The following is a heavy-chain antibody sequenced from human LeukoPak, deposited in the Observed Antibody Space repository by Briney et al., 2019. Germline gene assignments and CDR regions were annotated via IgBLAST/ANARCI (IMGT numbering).Heavy chain of an antibody. CDR1: GGSISSYY. CDR3: ARDHDSSGYYYLSFDY. V-gene: IGHV4-4*07. Sequence: TSETLSLTCTVSGGSISSYYWSWIRQPAGKGLEWIGRISTSGSTNYNPSLKSRVTMSIDTSKNQFSLKLSSVTAADTAVYYCARDHDSSGYYYLSFDYWGQGTLVTVSS. D-gene: IGHD3-22*01. CDR2: ISTSGST. J-gene: IGHJ4*02.